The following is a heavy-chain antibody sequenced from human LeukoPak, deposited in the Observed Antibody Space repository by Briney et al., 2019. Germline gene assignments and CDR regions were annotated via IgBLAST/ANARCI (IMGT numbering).Heavy chain of an antibody. CDR2: INHSGST. J-gene: IGHJ4*02. CDR1: GGSISNYY. D-gene: IGHD5-24*01. CDR3: ARARWLQRVFDY. Sequence: SETLSPTCTVSGGSISNYYWSWIRQPPGKGLEWIGEINHSGSTNYNPSLKSRVTISVDTSKNQFSLKLSSVTAADTAVYYCARARWLQRVFDYWGQGTLVTVSS. V-gene: IGHV4-34*01.